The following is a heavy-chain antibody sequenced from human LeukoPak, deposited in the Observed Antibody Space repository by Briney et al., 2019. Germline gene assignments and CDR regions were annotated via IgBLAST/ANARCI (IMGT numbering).Heavy chain of an antibody. J-gene: IGHJ6*03. V-gene: IGHV3-11*04. CDR2: ISSSGSTI. Sequence: GGSLRLSCVASGFTFSSYYMSWIRQAPGKGLEWVSHISSSGSTIYYADSVKGRFTISRDNAKNSLYLQMNSLRAEDTAVYYFAELYDDSSGYSRYYYYYYMDVGGRGTTLTVPS. CDR3: AELYDDSSGYSRYYYYYYMDV. CDR1: GFTFSSYY. D-gene: IGHD3-22*01.